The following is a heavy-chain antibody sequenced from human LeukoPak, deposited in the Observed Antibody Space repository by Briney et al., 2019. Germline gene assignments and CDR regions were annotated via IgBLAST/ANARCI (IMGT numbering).Heavy chain of an antibody. CDR1: GGSISSGDYY. Sequence: SETLSLTCTVSGGSISSGDYYWSWIRQPPGKGLEWIGYIYYSGSTYYNPSLKSRVTISVDTSKSQFSLKLSSVTAADTAVYYCARDQPRPTMVRASYYYYGMDVWGQGATVTVSS. D-gene: IGHD3-10*01. V-gene: IGHV4-30-4*01. CDR3: ARDQPRPTMVRASYYYYGMDV. J-gene: IGHJ6*02. CDR2: IYYSGST.